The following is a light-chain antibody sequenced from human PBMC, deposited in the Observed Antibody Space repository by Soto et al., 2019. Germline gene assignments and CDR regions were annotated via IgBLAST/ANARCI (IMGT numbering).Light chain of an antibody. CDR3: QQRSDWPLT. CDR1: QSIRSY. Sequence: EIVLTQSPATLSLSPGERATLSCRASQSIRSYLAWYQQKPGQAPRLLIYDASNRATGIPARFSGSGSGTDFTLSISSLELEDFAVYYCQQRSDWPLTFGGGTKVDIK. CDR2: DAS. J-gene: IGKJ4*01. V-gene: IGKV3-11*01.